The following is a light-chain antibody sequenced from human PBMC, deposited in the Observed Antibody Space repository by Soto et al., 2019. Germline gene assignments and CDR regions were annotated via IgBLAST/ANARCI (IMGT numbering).Light chain of an antibody. V-gene: IGKV3-15*01. CDR1: QSVGSN. CDR3: QQYNKWPPT. Sequence: EIVLSQSPGTLSLSPGERATLYCRASQSVGSNYLAWFQQRPGQAPRLLIYGASTRDTGIPARFSGSGSGTEFTLTISSLQSEDFAVYHCQQYNKWPPTFGQGTKV. J-gene: IGKJ1*01. CDR2: GAS.